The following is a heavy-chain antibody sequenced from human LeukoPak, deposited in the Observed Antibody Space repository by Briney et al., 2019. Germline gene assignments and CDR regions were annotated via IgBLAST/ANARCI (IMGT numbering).Heavy chain of an antibody. CDR1: GFTFGDHT. Sequence: PGGSLRLSCTGSGFTFGDHTMNWVRQAPGKGLEWVGFIRTKPYGGTQEYAASVAGRFTISRDDSRGIAYLQMNSLKIEDTAVYFCTRGRIGYCSGTSCYLDSWGQGTLVTVSS. J-gene: IGHJ4*02. V-gene: IGHV3-49*04. CDR2: IRTKPYGGTQ. CDR3: TRGRIGYCSGTSCYLDS. D-gene: IGHD2-2*01.